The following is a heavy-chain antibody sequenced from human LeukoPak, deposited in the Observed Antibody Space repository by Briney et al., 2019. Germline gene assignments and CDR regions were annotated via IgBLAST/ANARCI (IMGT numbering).Heavy chain of an antibody. J-gene: IGHJ3*02. D-gene: IGHD2/OR15-2a*01. Sequence: GGSLRLSCAASGFTFSSYWMHWVRQAPGKGLVWVSRINSDGSSTSYADSVKGRFTISRDNAKSTLYLQMNSLRAEDTAVYYCARPSMRSAFDIWGQGTMVTVSS. CDR2: INSDGSST. CDR3: ARPSMRSAFDI. V-gene: IGHV3-74*01. CDR1: GFTFSSYW.